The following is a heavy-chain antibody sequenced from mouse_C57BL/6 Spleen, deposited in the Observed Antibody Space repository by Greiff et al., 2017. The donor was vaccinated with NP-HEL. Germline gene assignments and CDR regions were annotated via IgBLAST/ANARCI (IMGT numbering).Heavy chain of an antibody. Sequence: EVKLVESGEGLVKPGGSLKLSCAASGFTFSSYAMSWVRQTPEKRLEWVAYLSSGGDYIYYADTVKGRFTISRDNARNTLYLQMSSLKSEDTAMYYCTRDNWERIFDYWGQGTTLTVSS. J-gene: IGHJ2*01. D-gene: IGHD4-1*01. CDR2: LSSGGDYI. V-gene: IGHV5-9-1*02. CDR1: GFTFSSYA. CDR3: TRDNWERIFDY.